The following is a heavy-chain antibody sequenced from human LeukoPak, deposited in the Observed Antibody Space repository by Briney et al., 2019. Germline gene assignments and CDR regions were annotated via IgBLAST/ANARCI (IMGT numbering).Heavy chain of an antibody. Sequence: GGSLRLSCAASGFTFSSYAMSWVRQAPGKGLEWVSAISGSGGSTYYADSVKGRFTISRDNSKNTLYLQMNSLRAEDTAVYYCARDPSGSRKGDYYFDYWGQGTLVTVSS. D-gene: IGHD1-26*01. V-gene: IGHV3-23*01. J-gene: IGHJ4*02. CDR2: ISGSGGST. CDR1: GFTFSSYA. CDR3: ARDPSGSRKGDYYFDY.